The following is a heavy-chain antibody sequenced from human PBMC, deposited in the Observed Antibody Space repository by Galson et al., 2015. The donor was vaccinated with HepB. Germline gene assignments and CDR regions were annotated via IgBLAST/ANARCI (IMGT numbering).Heavy chain of an antibody. J-gene: IGHJ5*02. Sequence: SLRLSCAASGFTFGDYAMSWFRQAPGKGLEWVGFIRSKAYGGTTEYAASVKGRFTISRDDSKSIAYLQMNSLKTEDTAVYYCTTDGSGSYYHWFDPWGQGTLVTVSS. CDR2: IRSKAYGGTT. D-gene: IGHD3-10*01. CDR1: GFTFGDYA. V-gene: IGHV3-49*03. CDR3: TTDGSGSYYHWFDP.